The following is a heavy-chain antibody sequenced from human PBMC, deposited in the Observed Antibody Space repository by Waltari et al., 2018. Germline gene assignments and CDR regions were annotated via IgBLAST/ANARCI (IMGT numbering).Heavy chain of an antibody. J-gene: IGHJ4*02. CDR1: GGSFGGYY. CDR3: ARGRLPHSIAARPFVY. CDR2: INHSGST. Sequence: VQLQQWGAGLLKPSETLSLTCAVYGGSFGGYYWSWIRQPPGKGLEWIGEINHSGSTNYNPSLKSRVTISVDTSKNQFSLKLSSVTAADTAVYYCARGRLPHSIAARPFVYWGQGTLVTVSS. V-gene: IGHV4-34*01. D-gene: IGHD6-6*01.